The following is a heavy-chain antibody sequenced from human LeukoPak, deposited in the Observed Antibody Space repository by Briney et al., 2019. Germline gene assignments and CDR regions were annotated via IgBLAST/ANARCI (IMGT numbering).Heavy chain of an antibody. D-gene: IGHD3-22*01. CDR2: INPNSGGT. Sequence: ASVKVSCKASGYTFTGYYMHWVRQAPGQGLEWMGWINPNSGGTNYAQKFQGRVTMTRDTSISTAYMELSRLRSVDTAVYYCARADSSGYYPLDYWGQGTPVTVSS. CDR1: GYTFTGYY. CDR3: ARADSSGYYPLDY. V-gene: IGHV1-2*02. J-gene: IGHJ4*02.